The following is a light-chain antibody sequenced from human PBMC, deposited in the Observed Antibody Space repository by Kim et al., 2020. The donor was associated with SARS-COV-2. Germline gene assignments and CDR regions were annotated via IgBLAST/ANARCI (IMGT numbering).Light chain of an antibody. CDR1: QSVSSN. CDR3: QQYNNWPMYT. Sequence: VFPGERAPLSCRASQSVSSNLAWYQQKPGQAPRLLIYGASTRATGIPARFSGSGSGTEFTLTISSLQSEDCAVYYCQQYNNWPMYTFGQGTKLEI. CDR2: GAS. V-gene: IGKV3-15*01. J-gene: IGKJ2*01.